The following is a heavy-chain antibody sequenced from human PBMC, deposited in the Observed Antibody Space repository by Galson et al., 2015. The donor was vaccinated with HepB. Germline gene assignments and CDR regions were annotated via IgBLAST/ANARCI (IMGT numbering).Heavy chain of an antibody. CDR1: GFSFSNYW. D-gene: IGHD3-16*01. Sequence: SLRLSCAASGFSFSNYWMNWVRQAPGKGLEWVANIKGDGSEKYYVDSVTGLFTISRDNARNSLYLQVNSLRVEDTAVYYCARASGSYWLGGDCLDIWGQGTMVTVSS. CDR3: ARASGSYWLGGDCLDI. J-gene: IGHJ3*02. V-gene: IGHV3-7*01. CDR2: IKGDGSEK.